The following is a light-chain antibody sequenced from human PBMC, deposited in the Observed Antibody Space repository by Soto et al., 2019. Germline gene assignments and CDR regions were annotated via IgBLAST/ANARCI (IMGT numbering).Light chain of an antibody. V-gene: IGLV2-14*01. Sequence: VLTQPPSVSGSPGQSITISCTGTSSDVGGYNYVSWYQQHPGKAPKLMIYEVSNRPSGVSNRFSGSKSGNTASLTISGLQAEDEADYYCSSYTSSSTLYVFGTGTKVTVL. CDR2: EVS. J-gene: IGLJ1*01. CDR1: SSDVGGYNY. CDR3: SSYTSSSTLYV.